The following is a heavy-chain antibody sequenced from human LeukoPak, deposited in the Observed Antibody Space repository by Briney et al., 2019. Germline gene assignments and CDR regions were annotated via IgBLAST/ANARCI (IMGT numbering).Heavy chain of an antibody. CDR1: GGSISSYY. D-gene: IGHD6-13*01. CDR3: ARLGSSSWYHWFDP. Sequence: PSETLSLTCTVSGGSISSYYWSWIRQPPGKGLEWIGYIYTSGSTNYNPSLKSRVTISVDTSKTQFSLKLSSVTAADTAVYYCARLGSSSWYHWFDPWGQGTLVTVSS. J-gene: IGHJ5*02. CDR2: IYTSGST. V-gene: IGHV4-4*09.